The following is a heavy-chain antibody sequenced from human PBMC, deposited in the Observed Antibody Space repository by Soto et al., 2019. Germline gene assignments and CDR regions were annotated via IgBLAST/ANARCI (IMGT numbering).Heavy chain of an antibody. Sequence: SETLSLTCTVSGGSISSGGYYWSWIRQHPGKGLEWIGYIYYGGSTYYNPSLKSRVTISVDTSKNQFSLKLSSVTAADTAVYYCARVRSIGSGYYSYFDYWGQGTLVTVSS. CDR2: IYYGGST. V-gene: IGHV4-31*03. CDR3: ARVRSIGSGYYSYFDY. D-gene: IGHD3-22*01. J-gene: IGHJ4*02. CDR1: GGSISSGGYY.